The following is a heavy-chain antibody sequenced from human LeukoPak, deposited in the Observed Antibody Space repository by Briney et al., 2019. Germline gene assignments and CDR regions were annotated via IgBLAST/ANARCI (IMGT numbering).Heavy chain of an antibody. CDR2: ISGSGGST. V-gene: IGHV3-23*01. CDR3: ARRVVAPLDDAFDI. D-gene: IGHD2-15*01. Sequence: AISGSGGSTYYTDSVKGRFTISRDNSKNTLYLQMNSLRAEDTAVYYCARRVVAPLDDAFDIWGQGTMVTVSS. J-gene: IGHJ3*02.